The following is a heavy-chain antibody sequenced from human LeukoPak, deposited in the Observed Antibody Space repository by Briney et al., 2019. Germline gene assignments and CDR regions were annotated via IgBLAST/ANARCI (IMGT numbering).Heavy chain of an antibody. CDR3: ARDRYYYDSSGYRFDY. CDR1: GGSIRGYY. V-gene: IGHV4-59*12. D-gene: IGHD3-22*01. CDR2: IYSSGST. J-gene: IGHJ4*02. Sequence: PSETLSLTCNVSGGSIRGYYWSWIRQPPGKGLEWIGYIYSSGSTNYNPSLKSRVTMSVDTSKNQFSLKLSSVTAADTAVYYCARDRYYYDSSGYRFDYWGRGTLVTVSS.